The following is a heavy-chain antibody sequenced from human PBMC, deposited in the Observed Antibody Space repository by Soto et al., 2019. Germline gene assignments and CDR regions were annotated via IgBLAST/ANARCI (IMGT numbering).Heavy chain of an antibody. V-gene: IGHV5-10-1*01. D-gene: IGHD3-22*01. Sequence: GESLKISCKGSGYSFAGYWITWVRQKPGKGLEWMGRIDPSDSQTYYSPSFRGHVTISATKSVTTVFLQWSSLRASDTAMYYCARQIYDSDTGPNFQYYFDSWGQGTPVTVSS. CDR3: ARQIYDSDTGPNFQYYFDS. CDR1: GYSFAGYW. J-gene: IGHJ4*02. CDR2: IDPSDSQT.